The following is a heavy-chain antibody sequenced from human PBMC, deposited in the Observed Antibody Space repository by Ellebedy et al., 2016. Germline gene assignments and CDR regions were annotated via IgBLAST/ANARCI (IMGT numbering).Heavy chain of an antibody. J-gene: IGHJ3*01. Sequence: SETLSLTXPVYGGSFSGYSWSWIRQPPGKGLEWIGEIDHSGSPNYNPSLKRRVTISVDTSKNQLSLKLTSATAADTAVYFCARAASYPILSGYYHDAFDFWGQGTMVTVSS. CDR2: IDHSGSP. CDR3: ARAASYPILSGYYHDAFDF. CDR1: GGSFSGYS. D-gene: IGHD3-9*01. V-gene: IGHV4-34*01.